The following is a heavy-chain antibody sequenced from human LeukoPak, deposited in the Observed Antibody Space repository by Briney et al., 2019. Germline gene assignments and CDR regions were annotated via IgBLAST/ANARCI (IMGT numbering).Heavy chain of an antibody. V-gene: IGHV4-4*07. Sequence: SETLSLTCTVSGGSIGSYYWSWIRQPAGKGLEWIGRIYTSGSTNYNPSLKSRVTMSVDTSKNQFPLKLSSVTAADTAVYYCAREIRYSSSWYDYFDYWGQGTLVTVSS. D-gene: IGHD6-13*01. CDR3: AREIRYSSSWYDYFDY. CDR2: IYTSGST. J-gene: IGHJ4*02. CDR1: GGSIGSYY.